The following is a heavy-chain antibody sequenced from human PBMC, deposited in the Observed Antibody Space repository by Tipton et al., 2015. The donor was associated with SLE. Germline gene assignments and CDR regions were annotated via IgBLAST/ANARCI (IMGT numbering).Heavy chain of an antibody. CDR1: GLTFSTYW. Sequence: SLRLSCAASGLTFSTYWMSWVRQAPGKGLEWVANIKQDGSEEYSVDSVKGRFTSSRDNAKNSLYLQMNSLRAEDTAVYYCAKDRRDGYNYGDYWGQGTLVTVSS. D-gene: IGHD5-24*01. V-gene: IGHV3-7*01. CDR3: AKDRRDGYNYGDY. J-gene: IGHJ4*02. CDR2: IKQDGSEE.